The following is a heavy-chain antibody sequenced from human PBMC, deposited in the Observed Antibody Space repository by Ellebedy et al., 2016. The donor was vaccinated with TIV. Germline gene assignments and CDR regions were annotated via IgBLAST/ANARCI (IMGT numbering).Heavy chain of an antibody. CDR3: ARGGPKKYQLPHDY. V-gene: IGHV3-30-3*01. CDR1: GFTFSSYA. Sequence: GESLKISXAASGFTFSSYAMHWVRQAPGKGLEWVAVISYDGSNKYYADSVKGRFTISRDNSKNTLYLQMNSLRAEDTAVYYCARGGPKKYQLPHDYWGQGTLVTVSS. D-gene: IGHD2-2*01. CDR2: ISYDGSNK. J-gene: IGHJ4*02.